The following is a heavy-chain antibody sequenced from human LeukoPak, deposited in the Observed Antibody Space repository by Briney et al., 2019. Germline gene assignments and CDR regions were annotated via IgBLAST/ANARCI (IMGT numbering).Heavy chain of an antibody. CDR3: ARQNFDSIGYYFGL. CDR2: ISSSGST. J-gene: IGHJ4*02. Sequence: SETLSLTCTVSGGSISSYYWSWIRQPAGKALEWIGRISSSGSTNYNPSLMSRVTMSVDTSKNQFSLKLNSVTAADTAVYYCARQNFDSIGYYFGLWGQGILVTVSS. D-gene: IGHD3-22*01. CDR1: GGSISSYY. V-gene: IGHV4-4*07.